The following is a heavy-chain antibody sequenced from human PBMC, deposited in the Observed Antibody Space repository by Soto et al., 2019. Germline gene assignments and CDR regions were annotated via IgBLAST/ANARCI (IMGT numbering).Heavy chain of an antibody. CDR3: AKVPYGDAPSFDY. J-gene: IGHJ4*02. CDR1: GFTVRIYA. CDR2: ISGSGGST. Sequence: PGGSLRISCAASGFTVRIYAMGWVLQAPGKGLEWVSAISGSGGSTYYADSVKGRFAISRDNSKNTLYLQMNSLRAEDTAVYYCAKVPYGDAPSFDYWGQGTLVTVSS. D-gene: IGHD4-17*01. V-gene: IGHV3-23*01.